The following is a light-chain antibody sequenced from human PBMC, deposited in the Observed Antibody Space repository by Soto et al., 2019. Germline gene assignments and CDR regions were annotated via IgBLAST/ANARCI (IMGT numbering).Light chain of an antibody. CDR1: SSNIGEGKD. V-gene: IGLV1-40*01. CDR3: QSYDSSLCGSPYVV. CDR2: GNS. Sequence: QSVLTQPPSVSGSPGQRVTISCTGSSSNIGEGKDVHWYQQLPGTAPKLLIYGNSNRPSGVPDRFSGSKSGTSASLSITGLQAEDVDDEDWQSYDSSLCGSPYVVFGGGTKLTVL. J-gene: IGLJ2*01.